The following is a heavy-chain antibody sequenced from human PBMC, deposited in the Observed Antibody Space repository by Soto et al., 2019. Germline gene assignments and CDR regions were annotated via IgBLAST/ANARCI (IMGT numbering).Heavy chain of an antibody. CDR2: ISSSSSYI. V-gene: IGHV3-21*01. CDR1: GFTFSSYS. CDR3: TRDHPYAVVVSRDSFDI. J-gene: IGHJ3*02. D-gene: IGHD2-15*01. Sequence: PGGSLRLSCAASGFTFSSYSMNWVRQAPGKGLEWVSAISSSSSYIYYAASVKGRFTLSRDNAKNSLYLQMNSLRAEDTAVYYCTRDHPYAVVVSRDSFDIWGQGTMVTVAS.